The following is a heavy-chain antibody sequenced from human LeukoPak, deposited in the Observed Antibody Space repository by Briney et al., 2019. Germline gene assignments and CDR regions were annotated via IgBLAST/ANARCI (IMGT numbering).Heavy chain of an antibody. CDR1: GFTVSNNF. Sequence: GGSLRLSCAASGFTVSNNFMSWVRQAPGKGLEWISVIYSGGSTYYADSVKGRFTISRDNSKNILYLQMNSLRAEDTAMYYCAKEHIAAAGSFDYWGQGTLVTVSS. J-gene: IGHJ4*02. V-gene: IGHV3-66*01. CDR2: IYSGGST. CDR3: AKEHIAAAGSFDY. D-gene: IGHD6-13*01.